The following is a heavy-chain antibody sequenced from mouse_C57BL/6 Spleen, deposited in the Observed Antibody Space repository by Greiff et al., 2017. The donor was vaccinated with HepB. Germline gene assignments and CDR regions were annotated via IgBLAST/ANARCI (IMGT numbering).Heavy chain of an antibody. D-gene: IGHD2-12*01. Sequence: VQLQQSGAELARPGASVKLSCKASGYTFTSYGISWVKQRTGQGLEWIGEIYPRSGNTYYNEKFKGKATLTADKSSSTGYMELRSLTSEDSAVYFCARSAIASLYDGDDWGQGTTLTVSS. J-gene: IGHJ2*01. V-gene: IGHV1-81*01. CDR2: IYPRSGNT. CDR1: GYTFTSYG. CDR3: ARSAIASLYDGDD.